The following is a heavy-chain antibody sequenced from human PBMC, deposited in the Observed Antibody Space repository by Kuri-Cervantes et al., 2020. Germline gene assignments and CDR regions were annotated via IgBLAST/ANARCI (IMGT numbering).Heavy chain of an antibody. CDR3: ARDPKAGLGWWWGGYFDY. CDR1: GFTVSSNY. V-gene: IGHV3-66*01. D-gene: IGHD2-21*01. Sequence: GGSLRLSCAASGFTVSSNYMSWVRQAPGKGLEWVSVIYSGGSTYYADSVKGRFTISRDNSKNTLYLQMNSLRAEDTAVYYCARDPKAGLGWWWGGYFDYWGHGNPVTVSS. CDR2: IYSGGST. J-gene: IGHJ4*01.